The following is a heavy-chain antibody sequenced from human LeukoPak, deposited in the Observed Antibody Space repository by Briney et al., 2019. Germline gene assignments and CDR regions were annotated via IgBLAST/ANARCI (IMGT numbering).Heavy chain of an antibody. CDR1: GGTFSSYA. D-gene: IGHD3-3*01. CDR2: IIPIFGTA. V-gene: IGHV1-69*05. CDR3: ARLNGRVTIFEGAFDI. J-gene: IGHJ3*02. Sequence: EASVKVSCKASGGTFSSYAISWVRQAPGQGLEWMGGIIPIFGTANYAQKFQGRVTITTDESTSTAYMEPSSLRSEDTAVYYCARLNGRVTIFEGAFDIWGQGTMVTVSS.